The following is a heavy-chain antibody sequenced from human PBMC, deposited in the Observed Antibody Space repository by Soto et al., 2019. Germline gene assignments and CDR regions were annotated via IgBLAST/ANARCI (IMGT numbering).Heavy chain of an antibody. CDR3: AREFFWRSSSSPTYYYYLDV. CDR1: GGSVSSYH. CDR2: IYYNGST. V-gene: IGHV4-59*08. Sequence: VQLQESGEGLLKPSETLSLTCTVSGGSVSSYHWTWIRQSPGKGLEWIGYIYYNGSTDYNPSLKSRLTVSVSTSKRQSSLRLTSVTAADTAVYYCAREFFWRSSSSPTYYYYLDVWGKGTTVTVSS. D-gene: IGHD6-6*01. J-gene: IGHJ6*03.